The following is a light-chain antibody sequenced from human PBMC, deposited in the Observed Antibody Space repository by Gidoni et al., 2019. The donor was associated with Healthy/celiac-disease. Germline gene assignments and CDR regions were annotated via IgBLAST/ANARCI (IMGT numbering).Light chain of an antibody. CDR1: TIGSKS. CDR3: QVWDRSSDHVV. J-gene: IGLJ2*01. V-gene: IGLV3-21*04. Sequence: SYVRTKQPSVSVAPGKKARITSGVNTIGSKSVHWYQQKQGQAPVLVIYSDSDRPSWLPDRFSCSNSWNTATLTISRGEAGDESDYYCQVWDRSSDHVVFGGGTKLTVL. CDR2: SDS.